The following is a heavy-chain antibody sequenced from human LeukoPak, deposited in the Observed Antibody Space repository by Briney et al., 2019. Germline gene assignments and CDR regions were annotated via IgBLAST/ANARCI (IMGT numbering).Heavy chain of an antibody. Sequence: SVKVSCKASGYTFTSYYMHWVRQAPGQGLEWMGGIIPIFGTANYAQKFQGRVTITADESTSTAYMELSSLRSEDTAVYYCARAGSTVTTHLPYPFDPWGQGTLV. CDR2: IIPIFGTA. CDR3: ARAGSTVTTHLPYPFDP. CDR1: GYTFTSYY. V-gene: IGHV1-69*13. J-gene: IGHJ5*02. D-gene: IGHD4-17*01.